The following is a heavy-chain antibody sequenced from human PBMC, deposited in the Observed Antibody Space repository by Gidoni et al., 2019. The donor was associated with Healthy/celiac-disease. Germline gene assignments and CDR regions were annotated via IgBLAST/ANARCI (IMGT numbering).Heavy chain of an antibody. Sequence: EVQLVESGGGLVQPVGSLRLSCASSGFTFSSYSMNWVRQAPGKGLEWVSYISSSSSTIYYADSVKGRFTISRDNAKNSLYLQMNSLRAEDTAVYYCAGKYYYYGMDVWGQGTTVTVSS. J-gene: IGHJ6*02. V-gene: IGHV3-48*01. CDR2: ISSSSSTI. CDR3: AGKYYYYGMDV. CDR1: GFTFSSYS.